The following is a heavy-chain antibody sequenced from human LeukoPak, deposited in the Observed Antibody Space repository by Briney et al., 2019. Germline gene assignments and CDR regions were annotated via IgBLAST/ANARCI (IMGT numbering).Heavy chain of an antibody. Sequence: SETLSLTCTVSGGSISSYYWSWIRQPPGKGLEWIGYIYYSGSTNYNPSLKSRVTISVDTSKNQFSLKLSSVTAADTAVYYCARVFIDDSSGYYDYWGQGTLVTVSS. V-gene: IGHV4-59*01. D-gene: IGHD3-22*01. CDR3: ARVFIDDSSGYYDY. CDR2: IYYSGST. J-gene: IGHJ4*02. CDR1: GGSISSYY.